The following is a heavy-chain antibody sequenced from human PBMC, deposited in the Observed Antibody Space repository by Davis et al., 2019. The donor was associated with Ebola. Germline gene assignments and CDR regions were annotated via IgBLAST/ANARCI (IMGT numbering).Heavy chain of an antibody. CDR1: ASTFSTYA. D-gene: IGHD2-21*02. Sequence: SSVQVSCKASASTFSTYALSCVRQPPGHRLEWMGGITPLFGTTNYAQKFQGRVTITADESTSTAYMELNSLTSEDTAVYYCARGPSVATAHYFDYWGQGTLVTVSS. CDR2: ITPLFGTT. J-gene: IGHJ4*02. CDR3: ARGPSVATAHYFDY. V-gene: IGHV1-69*13.